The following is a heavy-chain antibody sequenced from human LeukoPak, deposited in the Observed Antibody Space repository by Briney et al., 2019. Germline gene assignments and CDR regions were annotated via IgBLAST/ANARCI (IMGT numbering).Heavy chain of an antibody. CDR3: ARESDYYGSGLYDC. D-gene: IGHD3-10*01. J-gene: IGHJ4*02. Sequence: SETLSLTCTVSGGSISSGGYYWSWIRQPPGKGLEWIGYIYYSGSTYYNPSLKSRVTISVDTSKNQFSLKLSSVAAADTAVYYCARESDYYGSGLYDCWGQGTLVTVSS. CDR2: IYYSGST. CDR1: GGSISSGGYY. V-gene: IGHV4-30-4*08.